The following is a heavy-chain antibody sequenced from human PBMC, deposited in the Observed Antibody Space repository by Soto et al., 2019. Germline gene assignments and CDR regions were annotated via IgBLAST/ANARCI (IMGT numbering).Heavy chain of an antibody. V-gene: IGHV3-15*01. Sequence: GGSLRLSCAASGFIFSNAWMSWVRQAPGKGLEWVGRIKSKADGGTTNYAAPVKGRFNISRDGSKNTLYLQMNGLKTEDTAVYYCTTGWSSKDYWGQGTLVTVFS. CDR2: IKSKADGGTT. CDR1: GFIFSNAW. CDR3: TTGWSSKDY. J-gene: IGHJ4*02. D-gene: IGHD3-3*01.